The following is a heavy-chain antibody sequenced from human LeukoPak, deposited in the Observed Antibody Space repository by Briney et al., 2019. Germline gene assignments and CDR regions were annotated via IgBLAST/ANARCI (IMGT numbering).Heavy chain of an antibody. CDR1: GGSISSSSYY. J-gene: IGHJ4*02. CDR2: IYYSGST. CDR3: ARLGTFRDWLLKAFDY. V-gene: IGHV4-39*01. Sequence: PSETLSLTCTVSGGSISSSSYYWGWIRQPPGKGLEWIGSIYYSGSTYYNPSLKSRVTISVDTSKNQFSLKLSSVTAADTAVYYCARLGTFRDWLLKAFDYWGQGTLVTVSS. D-gene: IGHD3/OR15-3a*01.